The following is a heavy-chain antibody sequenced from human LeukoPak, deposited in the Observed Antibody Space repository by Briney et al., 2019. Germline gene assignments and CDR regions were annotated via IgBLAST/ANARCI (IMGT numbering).Heavy chain of an antibody. CDR1: GYTFTSYG. CDR3: ASPPEYSSSWYYFDY. D-gene: IGHD6-13*01. CDR2: ISAYNGNT. V-gene: IGHV1-18*01. Sequence: ASVKVSCKASGYTFTSYGISWVRQAPGQGLEWMGWISAYNGNTNYAQKLQGRVTMTTDTSTSTAYMELSSLRSEDTAVYYCASPPEYSSSWYYFDYWGQGTLVTVSS. J-gene: IGHJ4*02.